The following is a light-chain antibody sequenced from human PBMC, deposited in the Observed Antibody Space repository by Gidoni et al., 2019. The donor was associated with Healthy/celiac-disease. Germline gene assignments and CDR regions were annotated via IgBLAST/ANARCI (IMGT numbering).Light chain of an antibody. Sequence: EIVLTQSPGTLSLSPGERATLSCRASQSVRSSYLAWYQQKPGQAPRLLIYGEASRATGIPDRCSGSGSGTDFTLTISRLEPEDFAVYYCQQYGSSPLFTFGPGTKVDIK. CDR3: QQYGSSPLFT. J-gene: IGKJ3*01. CDR2: GEA. V-gene: IGKV3-20*01. CDR1: QSVRSSY.